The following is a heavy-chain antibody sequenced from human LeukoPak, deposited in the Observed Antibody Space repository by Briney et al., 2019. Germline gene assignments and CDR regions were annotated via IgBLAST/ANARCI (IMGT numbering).Heavy chain of an antibody. Sequence: SETLSLTCTVSGGSISSSSYYWGWIRQPRGKGLEWIGSIYYSGSTYYNPSLKSRVTISVDTSKNQFSLKLSSVTAADTAVYYCARLEGDFDYWGQGTLVTVS. CDR3: ARLEGDFDY. D-gene: IGHD3-16*01. CDR1: GGSISSSSYY. J-gene: IGHJ4*02. V-gene: IGHV4-39*01. CDR2: IYYSGST.